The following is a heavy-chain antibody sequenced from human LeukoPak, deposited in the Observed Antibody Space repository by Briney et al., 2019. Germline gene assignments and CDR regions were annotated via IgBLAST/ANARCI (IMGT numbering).Heavy chain of an antibody. J-gene: IGHJ6*03. D-gene: IGHD4-17*01. CDR2: IYTSGST. V-gene: IGHV4-61*02. CDR1: GGSISSGSYY. CDR3: AAGTVTTVYYYYYYYMDV. Sequence: TLSLTCTVSGGSISSGSYYWSWIRQPAGKGLEWIGRIYTSGSTNYNPSLKSRVTISVDTSKNQFSLKLSSVTAADAAVYYCAAGTVTTVYYYYYYYMDVWGKGTTVTVSS.